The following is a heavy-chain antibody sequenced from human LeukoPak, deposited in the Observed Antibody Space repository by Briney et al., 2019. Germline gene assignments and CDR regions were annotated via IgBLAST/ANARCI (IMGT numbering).Heavy chain of an antibody. CDR1: GFTFDDYA. J-gene: IGHJ4*02. CDR2: ISWNSGSI. D-gene: IGHD6-19*01. Sequence: GRSLRLSCAASGFTFDDYAMHWVRQAPGKGLEWVSGISWNSGSIGYADSVKGRFTISIDNAKNSLYLQMNSLRAEDMALYYCAKDKWPFGIAVALGPFDYWGQGTLVTVSS. CDR3: AKDKWPFGIAVALGPFDY. V-gene: IGHV3-9*03.